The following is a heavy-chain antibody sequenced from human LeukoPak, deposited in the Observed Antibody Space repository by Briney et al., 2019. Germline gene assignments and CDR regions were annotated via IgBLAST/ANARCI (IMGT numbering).Heavy chain of an antibody. CDR1: GFTFDDYT. CDR2: ITWDSGTT. Sequence: PGGSLRLSCAASGFTFDDYTMHWVRQAPGKSLEWVSLITWDSGTTYYKDSVKGRFTISRDNSKNSPYLQMNSLRTEDTALYYCAKGYSSGWYPFDYWGQGTLVTVSS. D-gene: IGHD6-19*01. CDR3: AKGYSSGWYPFDY. V-gene: IGHV3-43*01. J-gene: IGHJ4*02.